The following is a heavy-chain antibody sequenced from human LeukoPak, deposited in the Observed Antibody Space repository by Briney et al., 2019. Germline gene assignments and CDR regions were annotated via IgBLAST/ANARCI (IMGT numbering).Heavy chain of an antibody. CDR2: INHSGGST. CDR1: GYTFTSYG. D-gene: IGHD6-13*01. J-gene: IGHJ3*02. CDR3: ARDPRSIAAAGTAFDI. V-gene: IGHV1-46*01. Sequence: GASVKVSCKASGYTFTSYGISWVRQAPGQGLEWMGIINHSGGSTSYAQKFQGRVTMTRDTSTSTVYMELSSLRSEDTAVYYCARDPRSIAAAGTAFDIWGQGTMVTVSS.